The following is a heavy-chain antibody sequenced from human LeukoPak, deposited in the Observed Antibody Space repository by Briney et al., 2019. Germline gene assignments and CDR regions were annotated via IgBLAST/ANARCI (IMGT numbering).Heavy chain of an antibody. CDR1: GGSISSYY. V-gene: IGHV4-59*01. CDR2: IYYSGST. Sequence: PSETLSLTCTVSGGSISSYYWSWIRQPPGKGLEWIGYIYYSGSTNYNPSLKSRVTISVDTSKNQFSLKLSSVAAADTAVYYCARHCSGGDCYVDFDCWGQGTLVTVSS. J-gene: IGHJ4*02. CDR3: ARHCSGGDCYVDFDC. D-gene: IGHD2-21*02.